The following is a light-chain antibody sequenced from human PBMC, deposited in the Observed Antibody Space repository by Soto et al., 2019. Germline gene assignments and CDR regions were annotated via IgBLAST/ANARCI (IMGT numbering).Light chain of an antibody. Sequence: EIVMTQSPATLSVSPGERATLSCRASQSVSSNLAWYQQKPGQAPRLLIYGAYTRATGIPVRFSGSGSGTEVTHPISSLLSEDFAVYYCQQYNNWPLTFGGGTKVEIK. CDR3: QQYNNWPLT. CDR2: GAY. CDR1: QSVSSN. J-gene: IGKJ4*01. V-gene: IGKV3-15*01.